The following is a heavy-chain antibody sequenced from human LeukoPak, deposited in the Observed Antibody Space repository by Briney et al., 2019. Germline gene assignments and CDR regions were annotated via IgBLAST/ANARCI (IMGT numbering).Heavy chain of an antibody. CDR3: ARVRGSGSYYNSYYYYYMDV. CDR1: GGSISTYY. CDR2: IYYSGST. V-gene: IGHV4-59*08. Sequence: PSETLSLTCTVSGGSISTYYWSWIRQPPGKGLEWIGYIYYSGSTSYNPSLKSRVTISVDTSKNQFSLKLNSVTAADTAVYYCARVRGSGSYYNSYYYYYMDVWGKGTTVTISS. D-gene: IGHD3-10*01. J-gene: IGHJ6*03.